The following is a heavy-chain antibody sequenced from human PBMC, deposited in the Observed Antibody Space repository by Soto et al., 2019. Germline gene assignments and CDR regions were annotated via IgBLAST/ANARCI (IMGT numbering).Heavy chain of an antibody. J-gene: IGHJ5*02. D-gene: IGHD3-3*01. CDR1: GYTFTTYL. CDR2: IHPTAGST. Sequence: SVKGSCKAPGYTFTTYLIHSVRQAPGQGLEGMGFIHPTAGSTSDAQRSKGRVTMTRDTSPATVYMDLSSLRSDDTAIYYCARSSGGNFGIIIEGSNWFDPWGQGTLVTVSS. V-gene: IGHV1-46*01. CDR3: ARSSGGNFGIIIEGSNWFDP.